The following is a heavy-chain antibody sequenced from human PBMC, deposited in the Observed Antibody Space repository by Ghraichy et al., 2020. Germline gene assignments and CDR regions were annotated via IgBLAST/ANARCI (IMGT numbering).Heavy chain of an antibody. CDR2: TYYRSKWYN. V-gene: IGHV6-1*01. D-gene: IGHD1-26*01. Sequence: SQTLSLTCAISGDSVSSNSAAWNWIRQSPSRGLEWLGRTYYRSKWYNDYAVSVKSRITINPDTSKNQFSLQLNSVTPEDTAVYYCARDPTYSGSYDDSPDFDYWGQGTLVTVSS. CDR1: GDSVSSNSAA. CDR3: ARDPTYSGSYDDSPDFDY. J-gene: IGHJ4*02.